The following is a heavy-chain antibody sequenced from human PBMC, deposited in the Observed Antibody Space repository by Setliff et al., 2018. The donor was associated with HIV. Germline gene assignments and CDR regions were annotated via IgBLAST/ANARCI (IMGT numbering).Heavy chain of an antibody. CDR2: MNSKGES. CDR1: GGSIRVDNYF. CDR3: ARHRKISDWFDP. Sequence: SETLSPTCTVSGGSIRVDNYFWGWIRQPPGKGLEWIGIMNSKGESFYNAAFTNGVLISIDTSKNRFSLTMTSVTAADTAVYYCARHRKISDWFDPWGQGILVTVSS. J-gene: IGHJ5*02. V-gene: IGHV4-39*01. D-gene: IGHD3-10*01.